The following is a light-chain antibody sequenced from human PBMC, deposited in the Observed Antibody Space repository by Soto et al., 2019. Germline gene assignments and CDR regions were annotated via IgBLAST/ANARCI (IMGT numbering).Light chain of an antibody. Sequence: QSALTQPRSVSGSPGQSVTISCTGTSTDVGGYNYVSWYQQHPGKAPKLMIYDVSKRPSGVPDRFSGSKSGNTASLTISGLQAEDEAGYYCCSFAGTDLVFGGGTKLTVL. J-gene: IGLJ2*01. V-gene: IGLV2-11*01. CDR3: CSFAGTDLV. CDR2: DVS. CDR1: STDVGGYNY.